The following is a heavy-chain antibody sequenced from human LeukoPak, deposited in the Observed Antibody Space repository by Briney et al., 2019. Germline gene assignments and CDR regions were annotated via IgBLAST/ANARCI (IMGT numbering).Heavy chain of an antibody. CDR2: IIPIFGTA. CDR3: ARIRDGYNDAYDI. D-gene: IGHD5-24*01. Sequence: ASVKVSCKASGNTFGNYAISWVRQAPGQGLEWMGGIIPIFGTANYAQNFQGRVTMTRDTSTSTVYMGLSSLRSEDTAVYYCARIRDGYNDAYDIWGQGTMVTVSS. J-gene: IGHJ3*02. V-gene: IGHV1-69*05. CDR1: GNTFGNYA.